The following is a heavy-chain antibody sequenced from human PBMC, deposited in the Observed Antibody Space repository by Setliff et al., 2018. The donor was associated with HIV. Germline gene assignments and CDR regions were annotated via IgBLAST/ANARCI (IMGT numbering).Heavy chain of an antibody. D-gene: IGHD3-22*01. CDR3: ARDLSYDYDRSSDTFDY. V-gene: IGHV3-74*03. CDR2: INSDGTST. Sequence: GGSLRLSCAASGFTFSPYWMHWVRQAPGKGLVWVSRINSDGTSTTYADSVKGRFTISRDNAKNTLYLQMDSLRAEDTAVYYCARDLSYDYDRSSDTFDYWGQGALVTVSS. J-gene: IGHJ4*02. CDR1: GFTFSPYW.